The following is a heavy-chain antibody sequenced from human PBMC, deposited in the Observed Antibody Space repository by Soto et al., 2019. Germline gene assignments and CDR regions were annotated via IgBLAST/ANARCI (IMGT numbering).Heavy chain of an antibody. D-gene: IGHD2-15*01. CDR1: GFTFSSYA. Sequence: GGSLRLSCAASGFTFSSYAMSWVRQAPGKGLEWVSAISGSGGSTYYADSVKGRFTISRDNSKNTLYLQMNSLRAEDTAVYYCAKDHGGDIVVVVAATSFDYWGQGTLVTVSS. CDR3: AKDHGGDIVVVVAATSFDY. V-gene: IGHV3-23*01. CDR2: ISGSGGST. J-gene: IGHJ4*02.